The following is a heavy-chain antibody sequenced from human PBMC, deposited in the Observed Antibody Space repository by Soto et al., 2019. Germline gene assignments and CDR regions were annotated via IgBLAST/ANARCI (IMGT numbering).Heavy chain of an antibody. CDR1: GYTFTSYG. J-gene: IGHJ3*02. CDR2: ISAYNGNT. D-gene: IGHD1-26*01. V-gene: IGHV1-18*01. Sequence: QVQLVQSGAEVKKPGASVKVSCKASGYTFTSYGISWVRQAPGQGLEWMGWISAYNGNTNYAQKLQGRVTMTTDTSTSTADMELRSLRSDDTAVYYCARDRNSGSYPDAFDIWGQGTMVTVSS. CDR3: ARDRNSGSYPDAFDI.